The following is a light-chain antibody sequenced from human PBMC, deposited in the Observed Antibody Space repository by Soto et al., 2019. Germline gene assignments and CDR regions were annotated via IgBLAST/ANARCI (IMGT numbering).Light chain of an antibody. CDR1: QSVSRSQ. CDR2: GAS. CDR3: QQYSSSPPT. J-gene: IGKJ1*01. Sequence: ENVLKQSPGILSLSPGERATLSCWTSQSVSRSQFAWYQQKGGQAPRLLVFGASSRATAIPARFSASGSGTDFTLTISKVEPEDSAVYYCQQYSSSPPTFGQGAKVDIK. V-gene: IGKV3-20*01.